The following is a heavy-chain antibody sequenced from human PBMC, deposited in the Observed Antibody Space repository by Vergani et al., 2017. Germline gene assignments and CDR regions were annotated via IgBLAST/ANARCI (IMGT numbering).Heavy chain of an antibody. CDR2: INPSGGHT. J-gene: IGHJ4*02. CDR1: GYTLGELS. Sequence: QVHLVQSGAEVKKPGASVKVSCKVSGYTLGELSMHWVRQAPGQGLEWMGIINPSGGHTNYAQKFQGRVTMTRDTSTSTAYMELRSLRSEDTAIYYCARGDYGILTGYRYWGQGTLVTVSA. D-gene: IGHD3-9*01. V-gene: IGHV1-46*03. CDR3: ARGDYGILTGYRY.